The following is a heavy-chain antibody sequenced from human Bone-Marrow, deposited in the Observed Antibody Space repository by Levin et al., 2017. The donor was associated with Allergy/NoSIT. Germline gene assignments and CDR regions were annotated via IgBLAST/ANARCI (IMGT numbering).Heavy chain of an antibody. D-gene: IGHD5-12*01. J-gene: IGHJ4*02. CDR1: GFSFSSYN. CDR3: ARDLSGYAHDY. V-gene: IGHV3-33*01. Sequence: LSLTCAASGFSFSSYNMHWVRQAPGKGLEWVAVIWYDGSKKYYTDSLKGRFTISRDNSKNTVFLQMSSLRAEDTAVYFCARDLSGYAHDYWGQGTLVTVSS. CDR2: IWYDGSKK.